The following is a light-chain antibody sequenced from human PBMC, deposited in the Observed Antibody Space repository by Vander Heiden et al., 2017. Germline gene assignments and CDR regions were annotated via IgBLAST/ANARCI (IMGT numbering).Light chain of an antibody. Sequence: IQVTQSPSSLSAAVGDRVTITCRTSQGISSYLAWYQQKPGKAPKLLIYAASTLQSGVPSRFSGSGSGTDFTLTISSLQPEDFATYYYQQLNSYPALTFGGGTKVEIK. CDR3: QQLNSYPALT. CDR2: AAS. CDR1: QGISSY. V-gene: IGKV1-9*01. J-gene: IGKJ4*01.